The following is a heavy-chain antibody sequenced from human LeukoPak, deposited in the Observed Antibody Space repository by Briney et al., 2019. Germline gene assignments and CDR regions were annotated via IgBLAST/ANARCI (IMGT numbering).Heavy chain of an antibody. CDR1: GFSFSNYG. V-gene: IGHV3-30*03. CDR3: AGAWFYFDY. CDR2: ISYDETNK. J-gene: IGHJ4*02. Sequence: GGSLRLSCAASGFSFSNYGMHWVRQAPGKGLEWVAVISYDETNKYYADSVKGRFTIARDNSKNTLYLQMNSLRAEDTAVYYCAGAWFYFDYWGQGTLVTVSS. D-gene: IGHD6-19*01.